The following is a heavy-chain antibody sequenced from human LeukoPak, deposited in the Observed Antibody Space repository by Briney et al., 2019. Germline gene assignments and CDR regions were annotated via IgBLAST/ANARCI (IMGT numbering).Heavy chain of an antibody. J-gene: IGHJ4*02. CDR3: TRVVSSGWEDFDY. V-gene: IGHV6-1*01. CDR1: GGSVSSYSAA. D-gene: IGHD6-19*01. Sequence: SQTLSLTCAISGGSVSSYSAAWNWIRQSPSRDLKWLGRTYYRSKWYNDYAVSVKSRITINPDTSKNQFSLQLNSVTPEDTAVYYCTRVVSSGWEDFDYWGQGTLVNVSS. CDR2: TYYRSKWYN.